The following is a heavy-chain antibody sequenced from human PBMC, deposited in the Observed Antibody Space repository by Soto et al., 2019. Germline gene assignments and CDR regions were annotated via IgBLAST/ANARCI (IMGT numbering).Heavy chain of an antibody. D-gene: IGHD3-3*01. CDR3: ASAHYDFWSGYSPDMGYYYYYMDV. Sequence: PSETLSLTCTVSGGSISSYYWSWIRQPPGKGLEWIGYIYYSGSTNYNPSLKSRVTISVDTSKNQFSLKLSSVTAAYTAVYYCASAHYDFWSGYSPDMGYYYYYMDVWGKGTTVTVSS. CDR2: IYYSGST. V-gene: IGHV4-59*08. CDR1: GGSISSYY. J-gene: IGHJ6*03.